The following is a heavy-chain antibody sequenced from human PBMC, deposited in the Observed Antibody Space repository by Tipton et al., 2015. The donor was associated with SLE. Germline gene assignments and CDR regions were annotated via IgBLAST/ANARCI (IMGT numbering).Heavy chain of an antibody. J-gene: IGHJ4*02. CDR1: GGSMSSDTYY. V-gene: IGHV4-61*09. CDR2: VSSRGSP. CDR3: ARVRYDFWSGYFDY. D-gene: IGHD3-3*01. Sequence: TLSLTCTVSGGSMSSDTYYWSWIRQPAGKGLECIGHVSSRGSPNYNPSLKSRVTISVDTSKNQFSLKLSSVTAADTAVYYCARVRYDFWSGYFDYWGQGTLVTVSS.